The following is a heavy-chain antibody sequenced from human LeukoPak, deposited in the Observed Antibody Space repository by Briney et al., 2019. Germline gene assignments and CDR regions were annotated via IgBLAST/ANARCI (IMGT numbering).Heavy chain of an antibody. Sequence: GASVKVSCKASGYTFTGYYMHWVRQATGQGLEWMGWMNPNSGNTGYAQKFQGRVTMTRNTSISTAYMELSSLRSEDTAVYYCARRGSSSWYAGYWFDPWGQGTLVTVSS. J-gene: IGHJ5*02. CDR3: ARRGSSSWYAGYWFDP. CDR2: MNPNSGNT. D-gene: IGHD6-13*01. CDR1: GYTFTGYY. V-gene: IGHV1-8*02.